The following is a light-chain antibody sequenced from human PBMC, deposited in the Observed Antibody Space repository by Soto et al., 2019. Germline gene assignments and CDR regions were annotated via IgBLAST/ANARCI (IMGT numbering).Light chain of an antibody. CDR1: QSISSY. J-gene: IGKJ5*01. Sequence: DIQMTQSPSSLSESVGDRVTITCRSSQSISSYLNWYQQKPGKAPKLPIYAASSLQSGVPSRFSGSGSGTDFTLTISSLQPEDFATYYGQQSYSTPRITFGQGTRREIK. V-gene: IGKV1-39*01. CDR3: QQSYSTPRIT. CDR2: AAS.